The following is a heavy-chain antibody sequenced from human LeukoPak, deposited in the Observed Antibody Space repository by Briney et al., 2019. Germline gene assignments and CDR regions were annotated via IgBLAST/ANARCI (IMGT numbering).Heavy chain of an antibody. CDR1: GYRLTSYF. CDR2: ITPSGDGT. D-gene: IGHD1-1*01. V-gene: IGHV1-46*01. J-gene: IGHJ4*02. CDR3: TREFPSTGYFDY. Sequence: EASVKVSCKSSGYRLTSYFVHWVRQAPGHGLEWMGVITPSGDGTSYTQKFQGRVTMTREMSTNKDFMELTSLRSEDTAMYFCTREFPSTGYFDYWGQGTLVTVSS.